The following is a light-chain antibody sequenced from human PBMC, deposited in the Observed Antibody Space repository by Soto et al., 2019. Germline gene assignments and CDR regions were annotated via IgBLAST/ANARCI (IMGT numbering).Light chain of an antibody. V-gene: IGLV2-11*01. CDR1: SSDVGDYNY. Sequence: QSALTQPRSVSGSPGQSVTISCTGTSSDVGDYNYVSWYEQRPGKAPKVMIYDVSRRPSGVPDRFSGSKSGNTASLTISGLQAEDEAYYYCCSYAGSYTWVFGGGTKVTVL. CDR3: CSYAGSYTWV. CDR2: DVS. J-gene: IGLJ3*02.